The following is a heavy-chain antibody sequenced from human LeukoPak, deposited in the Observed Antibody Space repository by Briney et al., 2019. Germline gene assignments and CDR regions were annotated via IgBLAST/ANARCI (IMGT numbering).Heavy chain of an antibody. CDR3: VKGGHSSSWYHPFDY. CDR1: GFTFSSYA. J-gene: IGHJ4*02. CDR2: ISSNGGST. V-gene: IGHV3-64D*06. Sequence: GGSLRLSCSASGFTFSSYAMHWVRQAPGKGLEYVSAISSNGGSTYYADSVKGRFTISRDNSKNTLYLQMSSLRAQDTAVYYCVKGGHSSSWYHPFDYWGQGTLVTVSS. D-gene: IGHD6-13*01.